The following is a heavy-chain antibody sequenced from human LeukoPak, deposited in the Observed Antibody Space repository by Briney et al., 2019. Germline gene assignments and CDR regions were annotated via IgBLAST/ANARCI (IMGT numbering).Heavy chain of an antibody. V-gene: IGHV3-48*03. CDR1: GFTFSSYE. Sequence: PGGSLTLSCAASGFTFSSYEMNWVRQAPGKGLEWVSYISGSASIIYYADSVKGRFTSSRDNAENSLYLQMTSLRAEDTAVYYCARYASGTINWGQGTLVTVSS. D-gene: IGHD3-10*01. J-gene: IGHJ4*02. CDR2: ISGSASII. CDR3: ARYASGTIN.